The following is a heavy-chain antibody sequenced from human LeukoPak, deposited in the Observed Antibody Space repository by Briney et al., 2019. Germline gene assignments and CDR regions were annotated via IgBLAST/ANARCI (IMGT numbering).Heavy chain of an antibody. CDR3: ARAGWQQLAFDY. CDR2: IYYSGSI. J-gene: IGHJ4*02. Sequence: PSETLSLTCAVYGGSFSGYYWSWIRQPPGKGLEWIGYIYYSGSINYNPSLKSRVTISVDTSKNQFSLKLSSVTAAGTAVYYCARAGWQQLAFDYWGQGTLVTVSS. D-gene: IGHD6-13*01. V-gene: IGHV4-59*01. CDR1: GGSFSGYY.